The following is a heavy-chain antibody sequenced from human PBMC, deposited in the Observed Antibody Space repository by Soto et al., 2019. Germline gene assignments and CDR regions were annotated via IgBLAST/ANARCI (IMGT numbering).Heavy chain of an antibody. CDR2: IDPSDSYT. V-gene: IGHV5-10-1*01. CDR3: ARPIGALSTTDFTY. D-gene: IGHD3-22*01. CDR1: GYSFTSYW. J-gene: IGHJ4*02. Sequence: PGESLKISCKGSGYSFTSYWISWVRQMPGKGLEWMGRIDPSDSYTNYSPSFQGHVTISADKSIGTAYLQWSSLKASDTAMYYCARPIGALSTTDFTYWGQGTLVTVSS.